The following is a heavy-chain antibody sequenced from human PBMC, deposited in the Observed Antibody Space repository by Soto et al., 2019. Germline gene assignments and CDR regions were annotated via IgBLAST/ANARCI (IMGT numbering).Heavy chain of an antibody. CDR2: INPSGGST. CDR3: ARVSPRRDMVREREFDP. J-gene: IGHJ5*02. D-gene: IGHD3-10*01. Sequence: ASVKVSCKASGYTFTSYYMHWVRQAPGQGLEWMGIINPSGGSTSYAQKFRGRVTMTRDTSTSTVYMELSSLRSEDTAVYYCARVSPRRDMVREREFDPWGQGTLVTVS. V-gene: IGHV1-46*01. CDR1: GYTFTSYY.